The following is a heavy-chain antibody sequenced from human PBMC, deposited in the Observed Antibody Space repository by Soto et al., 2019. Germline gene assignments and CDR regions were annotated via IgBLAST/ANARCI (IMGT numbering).Heavy chain of an antibody. CDR2: IYHSGST. CDR3: ARSSWYYDSSGQGGNWFDP. V-gene: IGHV4-38-2*01. J-gene: IGHJ5*02. Sequence: PSETLSLTCFVSNFSITDGFHWGWIRQSPGKGLEWIATIYHSGSTYYNPSLKSRLTISVDTSKNQFSLRLSSITAADTAMYYCARSSWYYDSSGQGGNWFDPWGQGTLVTVS. D-gene: IGHD3-22*01. CDR1: NFSITDGFH.